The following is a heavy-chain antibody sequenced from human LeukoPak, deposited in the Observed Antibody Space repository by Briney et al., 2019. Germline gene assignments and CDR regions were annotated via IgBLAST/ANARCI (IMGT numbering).Heavy chain of an antibody. CDR1: GFTFSSYW. CDR2: INSDGSST. CDR3: GQVGYYYYGMDV. D-gene: IGHD2-15*01. J-gene: IGHJ6*02. V-gene: IGHV3-74*01. Sequence: GGSLRLSCAASGFTFSSYWMHWVRQAPGKGLVWVSRINSDGSSTSYADSVKGRFTISRDNAKNTLYLQMNSLRAEDTAVYYCGQVGYYYYGMDVWGQGTTVTVSS.